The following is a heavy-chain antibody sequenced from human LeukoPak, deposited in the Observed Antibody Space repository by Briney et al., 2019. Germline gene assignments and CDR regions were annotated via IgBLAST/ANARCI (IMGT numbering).Heavy chain of an antibody. CDR1: GYTFTSYY. Sequence: ASVKVSCKASGYTFTSYYIHWVRQAPGQGPEWMGIINPSGGSTSYAQKLQGRVTMTTDTSTSTAYMELRSLRSDDTAVYYCARWGVVVVPAAPELNWFDPWGQGTLVTVSS. CDR3: ARWGVVVVPAAPELNWFDP. CDR2: INPSGGST. J-gene: IGHJ5*02. V-gene: IGHV1-46*01. D-gene: IGHD2-2*01.